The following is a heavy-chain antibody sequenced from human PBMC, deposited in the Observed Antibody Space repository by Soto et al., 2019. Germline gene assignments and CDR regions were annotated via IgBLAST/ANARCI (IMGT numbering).Heavy chain of an antibody. CDR3: ARAFPGITAAGKQGGKRFDN. CDR1: GFTFSSYS. CDR2: ISSRSSSI. D-gene: IGHD6-13*01. Sequence: GGSLRLSSAASGFTFSSYSMNRVRHSQGQRLEWVSSISSRSSSIYYADSVKVRFTISRDNATNSLYLQLNSLRADDTAEQYSARAFPGITAAGKQGGKRFDNWGQGTLVTVSS. V-gene: IGHV3-21*01. J-gene: IGHJ4*02.